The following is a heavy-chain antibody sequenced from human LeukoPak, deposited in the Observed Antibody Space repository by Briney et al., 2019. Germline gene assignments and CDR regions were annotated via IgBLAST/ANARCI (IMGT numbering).Heavy chain of an antibody. CDR1: GFTFSSYA. V-gene: IGHV3-30-3*01. J-gene: IGHJ3*02. D-gene: IGHD6-13*01. CDR2: ISYEGSSK. Sequence: GGSLRLSCTASGFTFSSYAIHWVRQAPGKGLVWVTLISYEGSSKYYADSVRGRFIISRDNSKNTLYLQMNSLRAEDTAVYYCAREISTSSSWYGDDAFDIWGQGTMVTVSS. CDR3: AREISTSSSWYGDDAFDI.